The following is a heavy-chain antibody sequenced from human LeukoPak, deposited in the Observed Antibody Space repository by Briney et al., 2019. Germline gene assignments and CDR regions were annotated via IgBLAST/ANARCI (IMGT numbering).Heavy chain of an antibody. Sequence: GRSLRPSCAASGFTFDDYAMHWVRQAPGKGLEWVSGISWNSGSIGYADSVKGRFTISRDNAKNSLYLQMNSLRAEDTALYYCAKVGSSGTKESDYWGQGTLVTVSS. CDR1: GFTFDDYA. V-gene: IGHV3-9*01. CDR2: ISWNSGSI. CDR3: AKVGSSGTKESDY. J-gene: IGHJ4*02. D-gene: IGHD6-6*01.